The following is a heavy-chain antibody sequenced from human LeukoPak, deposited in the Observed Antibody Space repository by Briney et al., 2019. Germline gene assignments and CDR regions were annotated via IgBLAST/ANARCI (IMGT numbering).Heavy chain of an antibody. CDR2: IWYDGSNK. V-gene: IGHV3-33*01. Sequence: PGRSLRLSCAASGFTFSSYGMHWVRQVPGKGLEWVAVIWYDGSNKYYADSVKGRFTISRDNSKNTLYLQMNSLRAEDTAVYYCARGEDIVATINAFDIWGQGTMVTVSS. CDR1: GFTFSSYG. J-gene: IGHJ3*02. CDR3: ARGEDIVATINAFDI. D-gene: IGHD5-12*01.